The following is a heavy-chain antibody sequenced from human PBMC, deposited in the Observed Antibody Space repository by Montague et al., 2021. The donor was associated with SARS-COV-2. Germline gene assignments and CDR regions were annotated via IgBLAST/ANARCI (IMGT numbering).Heavy chain of an antibody. CDR2: INHSGST. Sequence: SETLSLTCSVSGDSISNYSWSWIRQPPGKGLEWIGEINHSGSTNYNPSLKSRVTISVDTSKNQFSLKLSSVTAADTAVYYCARVHYYGSGTSLGMDVWGQGTTVTVSS. J-gene: IGHJ6*02. V-gene: IGHV4-34*01. CDR1: GDSISNYS. CDR3: ARVHYYGSGTSLGMDV. D-gene: IGHD3-10*01.